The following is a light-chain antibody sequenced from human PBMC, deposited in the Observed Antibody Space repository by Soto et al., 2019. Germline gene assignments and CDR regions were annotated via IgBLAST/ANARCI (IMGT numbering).Light chain of an antibody. CDR3: QSYDNSLRAWV. J-gene: IGLJ3*02. CDR2: RNN. Sequence: QSVLTQPPSVSGAPGQRVTISCTGSSSNIGAGSDVHWFQQFPGTAPKVLIYRNNNRPSGVPDRFSGSKSGTSASLAITGRAAEDESDYYCQSYDNSLRAWVFGGGTKLTVL. CDR1: SSNIGAGSD. V-gene: IGLV1-40*01.